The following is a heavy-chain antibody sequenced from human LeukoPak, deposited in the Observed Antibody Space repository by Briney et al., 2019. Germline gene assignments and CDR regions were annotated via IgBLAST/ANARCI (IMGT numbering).Heavy chain of an antibody. J-gene: IGHJ4*02. D-gene: IGHD2-21*02. V-gene: IGHV3-74*01. CDR3: ARELPREVTLDY. CDR2: INSDGSRT. Sequence: GGSLRLSCAASGFTLSSYEMHWVRQAPGKGLVWVSRINSDGSRTGYADAVKGRFTISRDNAKNMLYLQMNSLRAEDTAIYYCARELPREVTLDYWGQGTLVTISS. CDR1: GFTLSSYE.